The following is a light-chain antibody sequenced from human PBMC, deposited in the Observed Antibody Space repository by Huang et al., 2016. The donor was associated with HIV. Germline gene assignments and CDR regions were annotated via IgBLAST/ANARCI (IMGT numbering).Light chain of an antibody. CDR3: MQGTHWPQT. CDR1: HSLLHSDGNTY. V-gene: IGKV2-30*02. Sequence: DVVLTQSPLSLPVTLGQPASISCKSSHSLLHSDGNTYLNWLLQRPGQSPRRLIYKVSNRDFGVPARFSGSGSGAEFTLTISRVEADDIGVYYCMQGTHWPQTFGQGTKVEVK. CDR2: KVS. J-gene: IGKJ1*01.